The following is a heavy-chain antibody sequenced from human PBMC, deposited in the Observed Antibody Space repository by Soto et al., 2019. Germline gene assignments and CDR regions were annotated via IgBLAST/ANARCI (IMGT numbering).Heavy chain of an antibody. Sequence: GSLRLSCAASGFTFSDYYMSWIRQAPGKGLEWVSYISSSGSTIYYADSVKGRFTISRDNAKNSLYLQMNSLRAEDTAVYYCARDRGEWLARFAPIWGRGTMVTVSS. D-gene: IGHD6-19*01. CDR1: GFTFSDYY. V-gene: IGHV3-11*01. CDR3: ARDRGEWLARFAPI. CDR2: ISSSGSTI. J-gene: IGHJ3*02.